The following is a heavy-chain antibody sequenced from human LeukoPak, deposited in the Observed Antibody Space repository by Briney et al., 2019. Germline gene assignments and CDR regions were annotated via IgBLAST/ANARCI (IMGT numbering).Heavy chain of an antibody. Sequence: SETLSLTCTVSGGSISSTSYYWGWIRQPPGKGLEWIGSMYYSGSTYHTPSLKSRVTISVDTSKNQFSLKLSSVTAADTAVYYCARLAGPYGRFDYWGQGTLVTVSS. CDR2: MYYSGST. V-gene: IGHV4-39*01. CDR3: ARLAGPYGRFDY. J-gene: IGHJ4*02. D-gene: IGHD3-10*01. CDR1: GGSISSTSYY.